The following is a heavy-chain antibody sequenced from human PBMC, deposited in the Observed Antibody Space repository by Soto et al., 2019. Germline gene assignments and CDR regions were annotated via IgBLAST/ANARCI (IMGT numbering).Heavy chain of an antibody. CDR1: GFTFSSYS. CDR3: ASRAGYCSGGSCYPYYFDY. CDR2: ISSSSSYI. Sequence: EVQLVESGGGLVKPGGSLRLSCAASGFTFSSYSMNWVRQAPGKGLEWVSSISSSSSYIYYPDSVKGRFTISRDNAKNSLYLQMSSLRAEDTAVYYCASRAGYCSGGSCYPYYFDYWGQGTLVTVSS. D-gene: IGHD2-15*01. V-gene: IGHV3-21*01. J-gene: IGHJ4*02.